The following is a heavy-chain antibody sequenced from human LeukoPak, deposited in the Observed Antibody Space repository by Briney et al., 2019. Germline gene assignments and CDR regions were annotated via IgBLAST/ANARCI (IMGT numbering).Heavy chain of an antibody. CDR2: ISSGSSYI. D-gene: IGHD5-12*01. Sequence: GGSLRLSCAASGFAFSYYSLSWVRQAPGKGLEWVSSISSGSSYIFYADSVKGRFTTSRDNAKNSLYLLMNSLRADDTAVYYCARASDGGYGRAAFDYWGQGSLVTVSS. CDR3: ARASDGGYGRAAFDY. V-gene: IGHV3-21*01. CDR1: GFAFSYYS. J-gene: IGHJ4*02.